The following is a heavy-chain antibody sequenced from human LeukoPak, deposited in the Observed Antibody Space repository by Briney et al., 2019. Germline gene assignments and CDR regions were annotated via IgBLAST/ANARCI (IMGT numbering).Heavy chain of an antibody. V-gene: IGHV1-18*01. CDR1: GYSFNGYS. D-gene: IGHD6-13*01. J-gene: IGHJ6*02. CDR2: TSTYAGDR. Sequence: ASVKVSCKASGYSFNGYSITWVRQARGQGLEGMGWTSTYAGDRKVAQRLQGRLTMTTDSSTSTAYMELTSLESADTAVYYCARFSSSWYSPYGMDVWGQGTTITVSS. CDR3: ARFSSSWYSPYGMDV.